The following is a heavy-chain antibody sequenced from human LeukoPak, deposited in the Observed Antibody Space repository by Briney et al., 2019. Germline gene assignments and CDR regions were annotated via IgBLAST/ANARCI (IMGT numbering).Heavy chain of an antibody. CDR2: ISYDGSNK. V-gene: IGHV3-30-3*01. CDR3: AREEPRYGDSYSPDAFDI. D-gene: IGHD4-17*01. CDR1: GFTFSSYA. J-gene: IGHJ3*02. Sequence: GRSLRLSCAASGFTFSSYAMHWVRQAPGKGLERVAVISYDGSNKYYADSVKGRFTISRDNSKNTLYLQMNSLRAEDTAVYYCAREEPRYGDSYSPDAFDIWGRGTMVTVSS.